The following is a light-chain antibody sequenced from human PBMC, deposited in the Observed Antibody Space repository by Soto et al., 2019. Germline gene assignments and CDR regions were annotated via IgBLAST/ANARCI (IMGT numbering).Light chain of an antibody. V-gene: IGKV3-11*01. J-gene: IGKJ1*01. CDR2: DAY. Sequence: EVLLTECPSTVSLSPWERPTLSCRASQSVSVYLAWYQQKPGQAPRLLIYDAYNRATGITARFSGTGSGTDFTLTISSLEPEDFAVYYCQPRSNWPRPFGQGTQVDIK. CDR3: QPRSNWPRP. CDR1: QSVSVY.